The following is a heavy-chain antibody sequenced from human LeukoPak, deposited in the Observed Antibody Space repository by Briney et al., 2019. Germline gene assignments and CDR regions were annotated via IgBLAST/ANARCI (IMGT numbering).Heavy chain of an antibody. D-gene: IGHD3-10*01. Sequence: SQTLSLTCAASGGSISSGGYSWSWIRQPPGKGLEWIGYIYHSGSTYYNPSLKSRVTISVDRSKNQFSLKLSSVTAADTAVYYCARSRGSGSLFADYNWFDPWGQGTLVTVSS. CDR1: GGSISSGGYS. CDR2: IYHSGST. J-gene: IGHJ5*02. CDR3: ARSRGSGSLFADYNWFDP. V-gene: IGHV4-30-2*01.